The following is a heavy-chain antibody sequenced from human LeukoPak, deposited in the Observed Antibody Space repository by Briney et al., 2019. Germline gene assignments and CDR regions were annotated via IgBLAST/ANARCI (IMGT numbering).Heavy chain of an antibody. CDR3: ARGRYSRTCRWLDP. J-gene: IGHJ5*02. V-gene: IGHV3-53*01. CDR2: IYSGGST. CDR1: GFTVSSNY. D-gene: IGHD4-11*01. Sequence: GGSLRLSCAASGFTVSSNYMSWVRQAPGKGLEWVSVIYSGGSTYYADSVKGRFTISRDNSKNTLYLQMNSLRAEDTAVYYCARGRYSRTCRWLDPWGQGTLVTVSS.